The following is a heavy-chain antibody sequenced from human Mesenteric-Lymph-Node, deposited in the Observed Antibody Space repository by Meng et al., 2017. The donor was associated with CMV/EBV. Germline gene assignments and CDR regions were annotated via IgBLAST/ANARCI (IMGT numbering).Heavy chain of an antibody. CDR2: IYYSGST. J-gene: IGHJ4*02. V-gene: IGHV4-39*01. Sequence: SETLSLTCTVYGGSISSSTYYWGWIRQPPGKGLEWIGSIYYSGSTYYNPSLKSRVTISVDTSKNQFSLKLSSVTAADTAVYYCARAVGSWTQVTYYFDYWGQGTLVTVSS. D-gene: IGHD6-13*01. CDR3: ARAVGSWTQVTYYFDY. CDR1: GGSISSSTYY.